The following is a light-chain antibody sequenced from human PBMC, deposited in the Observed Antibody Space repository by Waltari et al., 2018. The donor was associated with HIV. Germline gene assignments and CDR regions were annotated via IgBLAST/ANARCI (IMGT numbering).Light chain of an antibody. Sequence: SLLTPPPSVSGAPGRRVPIACTGHPSNIAACYVVPWYQQLPGIAPKLLIYGDSNRPSGVPDRFSGSKSGTSASLAITGLQAEDEADYYCQSYDSSLSGFWVFGGGTKLTVL. CDR3: QSYDSSLSGFWV. CDR1: PSNIAACYV. CDR2: GDS. V-gene: IGLV1-40*01. J-gene: IGLJ3*02.